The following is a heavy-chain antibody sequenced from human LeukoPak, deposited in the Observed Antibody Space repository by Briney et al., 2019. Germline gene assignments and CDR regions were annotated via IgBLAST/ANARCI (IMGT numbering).Heavy chain of an antibody. V-gene: IGHV3-23*01. D-gene: IGHD5-18*01. J-gene: IGHJ4*02. CDR3: AKDLNTAMVIGLY. Sequence: GSLRLSCAASGFTFSSYAMSWVRQAPGKGLEWVSVISGSGGNTYYADSVKGRFTISRDNSKNTLYLQMNSLRAEDTAVYYCAKDLNTAMVIGLYWGQGTLVTVSS. CDR1: GFTFSSYA. CDR2: ISGSGGNT.